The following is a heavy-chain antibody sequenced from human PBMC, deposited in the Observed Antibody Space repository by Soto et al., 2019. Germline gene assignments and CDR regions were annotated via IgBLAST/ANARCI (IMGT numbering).Heavy chain of an antibody. J-gene: IGHJ6*02. CDR3: AKEFGWELQLSHPYYNSGMDV. Sequence: GGALRLTGAASGFTFRSYGMHWVRQAPGKGLEWVALMSFDGSNKYYADSVRGRFTISSDNSKSTLYLQMDILRPEDTAVYYCAKEFGWELQLSHPYYNSGMDVWGQGTTVTVSS. V-gene: IGHV3-30*18. CDR2: MSFDGSNK. CDR1: GFTFRSYG. D-gene: IGHD1-1*01.